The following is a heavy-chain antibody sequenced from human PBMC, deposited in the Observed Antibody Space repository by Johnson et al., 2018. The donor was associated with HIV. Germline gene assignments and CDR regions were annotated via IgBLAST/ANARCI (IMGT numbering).Heavy chain of an antibody. J-gene: IGHJ3*02. CDR2: ISYDGTNT. V-gene: IGHV3-30*18. D-gene: IGHD2-15*01. Sequence: QVQLVESGGGVVQPGGSLRLSCAASGFPFSDYYIHWVRQAPGKGLEWVAVISYDGTNTYYADSVKGRFTISRDNAKNSLYLQLNSLRAEDTALYYCAKDMGGCSGGSCYLKGAFDIWGQGTMVTVSS. CDR3: AKDMGGCSGGSCYLKGAFDI. CDR1: GFPFSDYY.